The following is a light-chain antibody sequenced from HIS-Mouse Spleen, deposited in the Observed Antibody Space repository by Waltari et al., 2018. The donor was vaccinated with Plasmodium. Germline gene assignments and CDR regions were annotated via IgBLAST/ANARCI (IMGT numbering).Light chain of an antibody. Sequence: SYVLTQPPSVSVAPGKTARITCGGNNIGSKSVHWYQQKPGQAPVLVVYDDSDRPSGIPGGVSGSNSGKTATLTISRVEAGDEADDYCQVWDSSSDHVVFGGGTKLTVL. CDR1: NIGSKS. J-gene: IGLJ2*01. CDR3: QVWDSSSDHVV. V-gene: IGLV3-21*03. CDR2: DDS.